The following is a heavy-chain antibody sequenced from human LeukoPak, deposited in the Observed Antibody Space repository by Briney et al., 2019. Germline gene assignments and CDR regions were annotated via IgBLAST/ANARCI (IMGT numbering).Heavy chain of an antibody. CDR3: ARDTGYYFGSGNYLYYFDY. Sequence: PSETLSLTCTVFGGSISSYYWGWIRQPAGKGLEWIGRMYTSGSTNYNPSLKSRVTMSVDTSKNQFSLKLSSVTAADTAVYYCARDTGYYFGSGNYLYYFDYWGQGTLVTVSS. D-gene: IGHD3-10*01. V-gene: IGHV4-4*07. J-gene: IGHJ4*02. CDR1: GGSISSYY. CDR2: MYTSGST.